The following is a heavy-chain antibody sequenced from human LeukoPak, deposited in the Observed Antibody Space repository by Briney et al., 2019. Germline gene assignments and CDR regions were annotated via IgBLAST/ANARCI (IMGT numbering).Heavy chain of an antibody. Sequence: ASVKVPCKASGYTFTSYGISWVRQAPGQGLEWMGWISAYNGNTNYAQKLQGRVTMTTDTSTSTAYMELRSLRSDDTAVYYCARGEGIVGATTLAYWGQGTLVTVSS. V-gene: IGHV1-18*01. D-gene: IGHD1-26*01. CDR1: GYTFTSYG. CDR3: ARGEGIVGATTLAY. CDR2: ISAYNGNT. J-gene: IGHJ4*02.